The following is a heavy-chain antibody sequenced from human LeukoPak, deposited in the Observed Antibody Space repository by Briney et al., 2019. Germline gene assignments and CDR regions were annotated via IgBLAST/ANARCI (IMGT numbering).Heavy chain of an antibody. D-gene: IGHD3-22*01. CDR2: MNPNSGNT. J-gene: IGHJ6*03. V-gene: IGHV1-8*01. Sequence: ASVKVSCKVSGYTFTSYDINWVRQATGQGLEWMGWMNPNSGNTGYAQKFQGRVTMTRNTSISTAYMELSSLRSEDTAVYYCARGEMINYYYYMDVWGKGTTVTVSS. CDR3: ARGEMINYYYYMDV. CDR1: GYTFTSYD.